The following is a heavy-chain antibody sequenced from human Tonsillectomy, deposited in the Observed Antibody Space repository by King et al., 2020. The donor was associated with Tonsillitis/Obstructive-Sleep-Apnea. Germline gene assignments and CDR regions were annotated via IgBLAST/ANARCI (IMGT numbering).Heavy chain of an antibody. CDR1: GFTFSNAW. CDR2: IKSKTDGGTT. Sequence: VQLVESGGGLVKPGGSLRLSCAASGFTFSNAWMSWVRQAPGKGLEWVGRIKSKTDGGTTDYAAPVKGRFTISRDDSKNTLYLKMNSLKTEDTAEYYCSTEWQGYSGYDWEFYYYLYMDVWGKGTPVTVSS. D-gene: IGHD5-12*01. J-gene: IGHJ6*03. CDR3: STEWQGYSGYDWEFYYYLYMDV. V-gene: IGHV3-15*01.